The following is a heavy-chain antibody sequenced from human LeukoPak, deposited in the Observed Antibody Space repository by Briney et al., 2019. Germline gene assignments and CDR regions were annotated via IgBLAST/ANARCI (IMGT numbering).Heavy chain of an antibody. J-gene: IGHJ4*02. V-gene: IGHV1-69*05. D-gene: IGHD1-26*01. Sequence: GASVKVSCKASGDSFMSYGLSWVRQASGQGLEWLGGIVPIFGKTTYAQKFQGRLAITTDDTTDDSTTTTYMELTSLTSADTAVYFCARGREAITWYFDYWGQGTLVTVSS. CDR1: GDSFMSYG. CDR3: ARGREAITWYFDY. CDR2: IVPIFGKT.